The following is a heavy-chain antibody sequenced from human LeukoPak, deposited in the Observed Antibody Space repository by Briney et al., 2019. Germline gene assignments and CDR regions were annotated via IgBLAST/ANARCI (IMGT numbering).Heavy chain of an antibody. CDR1: GVSISSREW. V-gene: IGHV4-4*02. J-gene: IGHJ4*02. D-gene: IGHD3-9*01. CDR2: IHRDGRT. CDR3: GKTDIYFNPIDY. Sequence: SGTLSLTCAVSGVSISSREWWIWVRQPPGQGLEWIGEIHRDGRTRYNPSLKSRVTMSIDYSKNQFSLKVSSVTAADTAIYYCGKTDIYFNPIDYWGPGSLVTVSS.